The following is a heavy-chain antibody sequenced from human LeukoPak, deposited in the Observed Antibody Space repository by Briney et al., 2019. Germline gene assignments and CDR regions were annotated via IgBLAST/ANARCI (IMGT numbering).Heavy chain of an antibody. D-gene: IGHD6-19*01. V-gene: IGHV4-39*01. CDR1: GGSISSYY. J-gene: IGHJ4*02. CDR3: ARLKADIAVADYFDY. CDR2: IYYSGST. Sequence: SETLSLTCTVSGGSISSYYWGWIRQPPGKGLEWIGSIYYSGSTYYNPSLKSRVTISVDTSKNQFSLKLSSVTAADTAVYYCARLKADIAVADYFDYWGQGTLVTVSS.